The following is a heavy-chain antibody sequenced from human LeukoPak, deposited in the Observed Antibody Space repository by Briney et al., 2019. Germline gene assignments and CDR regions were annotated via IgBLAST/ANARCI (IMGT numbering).Heavy chain of an antibody. V-gene: IGHV4-34*01. J-gene: IGHJ4*02. CDR1: GGSFNKYY. Sequence: PSETLSLTCAVSGGSFNKYYWSWIRQPPGKGLEWIGEISHSGRSDYNPSLNNRATISLGPSKSQFSLNLTSVTAADTAVYYCARESPFSEVVVLVAATRHFNSWGQGTLVTVSS. CDR3: ARESPFSEVVVLVAATRHFNS. CDR2: ISHSGRS. D-gene: IGHD2-15*01.